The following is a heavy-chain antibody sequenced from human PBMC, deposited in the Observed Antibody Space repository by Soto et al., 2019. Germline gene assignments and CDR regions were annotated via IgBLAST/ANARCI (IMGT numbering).Heavy chain of an antibody. CDR1: GYTFTGYY. CDR3: ARHGDCSSTSCYGHYYYGMDV. D-gene: IGHD2-2*01. J-gene: IGHJ6*02. Sequence: ASVKVSSKASGYTFTGYYMHWVRQAPGQGLEWMGWINPNSGGTNYAQKFQGWVTMTRDTSISTAYMELSRLRSDDTAMYYCARHGDCSSTSCYGHYYYGMDVWGQGTTVTVSS. V-gene: IGHV1-2*04. CDR2: INPNSGGT.